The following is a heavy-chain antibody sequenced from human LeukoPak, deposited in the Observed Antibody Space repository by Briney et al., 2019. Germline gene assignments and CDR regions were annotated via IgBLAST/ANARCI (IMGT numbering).Heavy chain of an antibody. V-gene: IGHV3-23*01. CDR1: GFTFSSYG. CDR2: ITATSSST. CDR3: AKDRNNWFDP. Sequence: GGSLRLSCAASGFTFSSYGMSWVRQAPGKGLEWVSAITATSSSTHDADSVQGRFTISRDNSKNTLYLQMNSLRPEDTAVYYCAKDRNNWFDPWGQGTLVTVSS. J-gene: IGHJ5*02.